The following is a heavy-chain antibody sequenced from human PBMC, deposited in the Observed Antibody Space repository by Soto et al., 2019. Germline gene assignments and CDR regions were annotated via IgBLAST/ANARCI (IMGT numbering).Heavy chain of an antibody. V-gene: IGHV4-59*12. J-gene: IGHJ4*02. D-gene: IGHD3-22*01. CDR3: ARVAYDSLDY. Sequence: SETLSLTCTVSGGSISSYYWSWIRQPPGKGLEWIGYIYYSGSTNYNPSLKSRVTISLETSKNQFSLKLSSVTAADTAVYYCARVAYDSLDYWGQGTLVTVSS. CDR2: IYYSGST. CDR1: GGSISSYY.